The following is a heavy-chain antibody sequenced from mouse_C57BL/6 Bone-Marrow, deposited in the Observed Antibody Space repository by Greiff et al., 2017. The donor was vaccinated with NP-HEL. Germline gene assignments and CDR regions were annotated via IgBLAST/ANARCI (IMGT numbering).Heavy chain of an antibody. CDR3: ARLGLYYDYDVSMDD. Sequence: EVKLQESGPGLVKPSQSLSLTCSVTGYSITSGYYWNWIRQFPGNKLEWMGYISYDGSNNYNPSLKNRISITRDTSKNQFFLKFNSVTTEDTATYYCARLGLYYDYDVSMDDWGQGTSVTVSS. V-gene: IGHV3-6*01. CDR1: GYSITSGYY. J-gene: IGHJ4*01. D-gene: IGHD2-4*01. CDR2: ISYDGSN.